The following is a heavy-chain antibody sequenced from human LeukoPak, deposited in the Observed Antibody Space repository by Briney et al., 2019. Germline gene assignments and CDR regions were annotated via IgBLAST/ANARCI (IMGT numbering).Heavy chain of an antibody. Sequence: SETLSLTCTVSGGSISSYYWSWIRQPAGKGLEWIGRIYTSGSTNYNPSLKSRVTMSVDTSKNQFSVKLSSVTAADTAVYYCARIAAAGTGLLAYFDYWGQGTLVTVSS. J-gene: IGHJ4*02. CDR1: GGSISSYY. V-gene: IGHV4-4*07. CDR3: ARIAAAGTGLLAYFDY. CDR2: IYTSGST. D-gene: IGHD6-13*01.